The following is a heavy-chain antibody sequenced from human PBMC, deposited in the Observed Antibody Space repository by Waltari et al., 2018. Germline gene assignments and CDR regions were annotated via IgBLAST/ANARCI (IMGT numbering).Heavy chain of an antibody. CDR2: INPSGGST. D-gene: IGHD6-6*01. CDR1: GGTFSSYT. Sequence: QVQLVQSGAEVKKPGSSVKVSCKASGGTFSSYTISWVRQAPGQGLEWMGIINPSGGSTSYAQKFQGRVTMTRDTSTSTGYMELSSLRSEDTAVYYCARDRKPEYTPRPGHMDVWGKGTTVTVSS. V-gene: IGHV1-46*01. J-gene: IGHJ6*03. CDR3: ARDRKPEYTPRPGHMDV.